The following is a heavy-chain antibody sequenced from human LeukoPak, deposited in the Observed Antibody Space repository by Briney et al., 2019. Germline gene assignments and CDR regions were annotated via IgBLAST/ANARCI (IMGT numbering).Heavy chain of an antibody. D-gene: IGHD3-9*01. CDR3: AKEVVNSYYDILTGYGFGFDY. J-gene: IGHJ4*02. Sequence: GGSLRLSCAASGFSFSSYAMSWVRQAPGKGLEWVSDISGSGGSTYYADSVKGRFTISRDNSKNTLYLQMHSLRAEDTAVYYCAKEVVNSYYDILTGYGFGFDYWGQGTLVTVSS. V-gene: IGHV3-23*01. CDR1: GFSFSSYA. CDR2: ISGSGGST.